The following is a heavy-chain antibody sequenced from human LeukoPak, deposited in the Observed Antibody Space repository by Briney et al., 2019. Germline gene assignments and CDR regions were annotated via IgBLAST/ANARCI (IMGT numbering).Heavy chain of an antibody. V-gene: IGHV3-7*05. Sequence: GGSLRLSCAASEFTFSRYWMSWVRQAPGKGLEWVANIKQDGSEKYYVDSVKGRFTISRDNAKNSLYLQMNSLRVEDTAVYHCARDVYSSSSLDYWGQGILATVSS. CDR3: ARDVYSSSSLDY. CDR2: IKQDGSEK. CDR1: EFTFSRYW. D-gene: IGHD6-6*01. J-gene: IGHJ4*02.